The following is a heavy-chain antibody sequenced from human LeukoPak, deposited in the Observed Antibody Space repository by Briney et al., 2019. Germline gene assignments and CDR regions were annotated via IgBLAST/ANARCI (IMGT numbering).Heavy chain of an antibody. J-gene: IGHJ4*02. Sequence: SETLSLTCAVHGGSFSGYYWSWIRQPPGKGLEWIGQINHSGSTNYNPSLKSRVTISVDTSKNQFSLKLSPVTAADTAVYYCARGAGIAAAGTFDYWGQGTLVTVSS. D-gene: IGHD6-13*01. CDR1: GGSFSGYY. CDR2: INHSGST. V-gene: IGHV4-34*01. CDR3: ARGAGIAAAGTFDY.